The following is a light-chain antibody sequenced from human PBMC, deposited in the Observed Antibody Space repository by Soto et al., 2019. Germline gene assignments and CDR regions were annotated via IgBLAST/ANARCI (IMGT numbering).Light chain of an antibody. CDR1: STDVGGYNY. J-gene: IGLJ1*01. CDR3: SSYTSSNTLG. CDR2: EVS. Sequence: SSRTAPASVSRSPGQSIAISCTGTSTDVGGYNYVSWYQHEPGKAPKLMIYEVSNRPSGVSDRFSGSKSGNTASLTISGLQAEDEADYYCSSYTSSNTLGFGTGTKVTVL. V-gene: IGLV2-14*01.